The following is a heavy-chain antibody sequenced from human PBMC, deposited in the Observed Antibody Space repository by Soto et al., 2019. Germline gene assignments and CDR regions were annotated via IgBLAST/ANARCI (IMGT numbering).Heavy chain of an antibody. J-gene: IGHJ4*02. CDR1: GDSISSSNYY. CDR3: ARPRMTGTTSPFDY. CDR2: IYYSGST. V-gene: IGHV4-39*01. Sequence: SETLSLTCTVSGDSISSSNYYWGWIRQPPGKGLEWIGSIYYSGSTYYNPSLKSRVTISVDTSKNQFSLKLSSVTAADTAVYYCARPRMTGTTSPFDYWGQGTLVTVSS. D-gene: IGHD1-20*01.